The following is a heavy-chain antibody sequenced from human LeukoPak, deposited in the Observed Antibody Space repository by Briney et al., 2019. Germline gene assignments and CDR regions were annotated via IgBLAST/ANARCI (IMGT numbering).Heavy chain of an antibody. Sequence: PSQTLSLTCAISGDSPSSNSAASNWIRQSPSRGLELVGRKYYRSKWYNDYAVSVKSRITINPDKSKNQFSLQLNSVTPEDTAVYYWARDRWGFDYWGQGTLVTVSS. V-gene: IGHV6-1*01. CDR2: KYYRSKWYN. D-gene: IGHD4-23*01. J-gene: IGHJ4*02. CDR1: GDSPSSNSAA. CDR3: ARDRWGFDY.